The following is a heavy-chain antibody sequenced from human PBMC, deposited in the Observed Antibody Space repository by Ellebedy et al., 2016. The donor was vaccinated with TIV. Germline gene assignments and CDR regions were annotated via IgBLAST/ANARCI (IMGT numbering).Heavy chain of an antibody. V-gene: IGHV3-33*01. D-gene: IGHD3-10*02. J-gene: IGHJ4*02. CDR1: GFIFSNYP. CDR3: VRDMSPGGAYY. CDR2: IWHSGTKD. Sequence: GESLKISCAASGFIFSNYPMHWVRQAPGKGLEWVGVIWHSGTKDYYGDAVKGRFTISRDNAKNSLYLQMNSLRAEDTALYYCVRDMSPGGAYYWGQGTLVTVSS.